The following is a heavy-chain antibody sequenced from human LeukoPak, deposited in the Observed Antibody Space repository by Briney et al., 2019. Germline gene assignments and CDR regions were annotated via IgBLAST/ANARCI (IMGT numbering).Heavy chain of an antibody. CDR3: ARYCSGGSCYLNWFDP. CDR2: IYHSGST. J-gene: IGHJ5*02. CDR1: GGSISSGGYS. Sequence: SQTLSLTCAVSGGSISSGGYSWSWIRQPPGKGLEWIGYIYHSGSTYYNPSPKSRVTISVDRSKNQFSLKLSSVTAADTAVYYCARYCSGGSCYLNWFDPWGQGTLVTVSS. V-gene: IGHV4-30-2*01. D-gene: IGHD2-15*01.